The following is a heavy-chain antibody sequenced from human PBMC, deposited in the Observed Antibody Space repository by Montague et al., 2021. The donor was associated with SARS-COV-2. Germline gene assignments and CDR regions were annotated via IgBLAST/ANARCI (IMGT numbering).Heavy chain of an antibody. CDR2: ISDSGST. CDR1: GGSISSFY. J-gene: IGHJ4*02. Sequence: SETLSLTCTVSGGSISSFYWSWFRQPPGKGLEWIGYISDSGSTNYNPPLTSRVTMSVDTSKNQFSLKVNSVTAADTAVYYCARHYSATLPAVYWGQGTLVTVYS. D-gene: IGHD2-15*01. CDR3: ARHYSATLPAVY. V-gene: IGHV4-59*08.